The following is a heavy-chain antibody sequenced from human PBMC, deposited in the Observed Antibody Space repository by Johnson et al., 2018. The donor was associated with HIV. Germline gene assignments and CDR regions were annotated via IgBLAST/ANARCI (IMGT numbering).Heavy chain of an antibody. Sequence: VQLVESGGGLVQPGRSLRLSCAASGFTFDDYAMHWVRQAPGKGLEWVSGIGWNSGSIGYADSVTGRFTISRDNAKNSLYLQMNSLRAEDTALYYCPKDKQQLVRGGAFDIWGQGTMVTVSS. CDR2: IGWNSGSI. CDR3: PKDKQQLVRGGAFDI. CDR1: GFTFDDYA. D-gene: IGHD6-6*01. V-gene: IGHV3-9*01. J-gene: IGHJ3*02.